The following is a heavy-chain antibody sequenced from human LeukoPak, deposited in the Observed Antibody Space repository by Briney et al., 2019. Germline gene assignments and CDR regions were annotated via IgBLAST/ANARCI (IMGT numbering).Heavy chain of an antibody. Sequence: GGSLRLSCAASGFTFDDYAMHWVRQAPGKGLEWVSGISWNSGTIGYADSVKGRFTISRDNAKNSLYLQMHSLRAEDTAFYYCAKDVTGTGAFDIWGQGTMVTVSS. CDR2: ISWNSGTI. V-gene: IGHV3-9*01. CDR3: AKDVTGTGAFDI. D-gene: IGHD1-7*01. J-gene: IGHJ3*02. CDR1: GFTFDDYA.